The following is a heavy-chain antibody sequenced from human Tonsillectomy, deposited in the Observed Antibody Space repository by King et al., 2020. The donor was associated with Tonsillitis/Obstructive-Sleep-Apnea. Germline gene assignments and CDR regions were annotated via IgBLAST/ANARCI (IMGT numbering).Heavy chain of an antibody. CDR3: AKGLLYYDSSGYSGFEY. CDR1: GFTFNSYG. Sequence: VQLVESGGGVVQPGRSLRLSCAASGFTFNSYGMHWVRQAPGKGLEWVALISYDGSNKYYADSVKGRFTISRDNSKNTLYLQMNSLRAEDTAVYYCAKGLLYYDSSGYSGFEYWGQGTLGTVSS. J-gene: IGHJ4*02. CDR2: ISYDGSNK. D-gene: IGHD3-22*01. V-gene: IGHV3-30*18.